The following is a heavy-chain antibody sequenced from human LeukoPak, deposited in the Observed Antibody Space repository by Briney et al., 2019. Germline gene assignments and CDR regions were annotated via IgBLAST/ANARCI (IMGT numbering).Heavy chain of an antibody. CDR1: GFTFSSYA. D-gene: IGHD3-9*01. V-gene: IGHV3-23*01. CDR2: ISAGGGST. CDR3: AKGDPPTYYDILTGRDY. Sequence: GGSLRLSCAASGFTFSSYAMSWVRQAPGKGLEWVAGISAGGGSTYYADSVKGRFTISRDNSKNMLYLQLNSLRAEDTAVYYCAKGDPPTYYDILTGRDYWGQGTLVTVSS. J-gene: IGHJ4*02.